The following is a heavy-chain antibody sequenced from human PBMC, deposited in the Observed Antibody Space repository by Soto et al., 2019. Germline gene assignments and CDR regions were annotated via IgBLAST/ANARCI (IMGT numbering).Heavy chain of an antibody. CDR1: GFTFSSYS. CDR2: ISSSSSTI. CDR3: ARDVDSSWRGYYYYGMDV. Sequence: PGGSLRLSCAASGFTFSSYSMNWVRQAPGKGLERVSYISSSSSTIYYADSVKGRFTISRDNAKNSLYLQMNSLRDEDTAVYYCARDVDSSWRGYYYYGMDVWGQGTTVTVSS. J-gene: IGHJ6*02. V-gene: IGHV3-48*02. D-gene: IGHD6-13*01.